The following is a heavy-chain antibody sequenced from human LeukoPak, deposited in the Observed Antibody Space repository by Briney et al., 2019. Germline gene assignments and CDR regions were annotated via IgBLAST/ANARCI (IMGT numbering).Heavy chain of an antibody. CDR3: ARSFSPNYYDLLDY. CDR1: GGSISTYY. CDR2: IYYSGST. J-gene: IGHJ4*02. Sequence: SETLSLTCTVAGGSISTYYWSWIRQPPGKGLEWIGYIYYSGSTNYNPSLKSRVTISLDTSKNQFSLKLNSVTAADTAMYYCARSFSPNYYDLLDYWGQGTLVTVSS. V-gene: IGHV4-59*01. D-gene: IGHD3-22*01.